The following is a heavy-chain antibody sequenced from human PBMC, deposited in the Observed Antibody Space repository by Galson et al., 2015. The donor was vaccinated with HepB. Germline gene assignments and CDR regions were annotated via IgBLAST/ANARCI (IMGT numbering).Heavy chain of an antibody. CDR1: GDSVSSNSAA. D-gene: IGHD2-8*01. Sequence: CAISGDSVSSNSAAWNWIRQSPSRGLEWLGRTYYRSKWFNDYAISVKSRITIIPDPSKNQFSLQLNSVTPEDTAIYYCARARQQVYLFSDYWGQGTPVTVSS. CDR3: ARARQQVYLFSDY. V-gene: IGHV6-1*01. CDR2: TYYRSKWFN. J-gene: IGHJ4*02.